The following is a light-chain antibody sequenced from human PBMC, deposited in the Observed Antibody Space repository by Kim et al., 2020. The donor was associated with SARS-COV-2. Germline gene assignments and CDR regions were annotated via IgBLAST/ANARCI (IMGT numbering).Light chain of an antibody. CDR2: GKH. V-gene: IGLV3-19*01. CDR3: NSRDSNDNVL. CDR1: SLRSYY. Sequence: SALPHAPAVSVALGQTVRITCQGDSLRSYYATWYQQKPGQAPILVIYGKHNRPSGIPDRFSGSSSGNTASLTITGTQAGDEADYYCNSRDSNDNVLFGGGNKRTVL. J-gene: IGLJ2*01.